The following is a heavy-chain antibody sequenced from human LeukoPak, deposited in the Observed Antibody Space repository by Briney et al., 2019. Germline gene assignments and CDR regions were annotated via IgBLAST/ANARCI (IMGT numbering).Heavy chain of an antibody. CDR2: ISGSGGSK. CDR1: GFTFKNYG. J-gene: IGHJ4*02. V-gene: IGHV3-23*01. Sequence: GGSLRLSCAASGFTFKNYGMSWVRQAPGKGLEWVSGISGSGGSKYYADSVKGRSTISRDNSKNMLYLQMNSLRAEDTAVYYCAKGSNWGWGYYFDYWGQGTLVTVSS. D-gene: IGHD7-27*01. CDR3: AKGSNWGWGYYFDY.